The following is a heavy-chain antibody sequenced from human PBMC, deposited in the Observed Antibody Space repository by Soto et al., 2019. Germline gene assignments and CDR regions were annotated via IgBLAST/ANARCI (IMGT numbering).Heavy chain of an antibody. CDR1: GFTFTNYE. CDR3: ARLHCSSTNCSYNYYYGMDV. D-gene: IGHD2-2*01. J-gene: IGHJ6*02. CDR2: ITSSGSPV. Sequence: LRLSCGASGFTFTNYEMNWVRQAPGKGLEWVAYITSSGSPVYYADSVKGRFTISRDNVRNSLYLQMNSLRAEDTAVYYCARLHCSSTNCSYNYYYGMDVWGQGTTVTVSS. V-gene: IGHV3-48*03.